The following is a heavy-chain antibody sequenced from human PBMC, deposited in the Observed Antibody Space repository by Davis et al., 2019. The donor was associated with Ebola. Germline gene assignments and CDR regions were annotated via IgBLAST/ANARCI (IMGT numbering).Heavy chain of an antibody. CDR3: AKDRDGSSWPYYYYGMDV. V-gene: IGHV3-23*01. CDR2: ISGSGGSP. CDR1: GFTFSSYS. J-gene: IGHJ6*02. D-gene: IGHD6-13*01. Sequence: GGSLRLSCAASGFTFSSYSMNWVRQAPGKGLEWVSAISGSGGSPYYADSVKGRFTISRDNSKNTLYLQMNSLRAEDTAVYYCAKDRDGSSWPYYYYGMDVWGQGTTVTVSS.